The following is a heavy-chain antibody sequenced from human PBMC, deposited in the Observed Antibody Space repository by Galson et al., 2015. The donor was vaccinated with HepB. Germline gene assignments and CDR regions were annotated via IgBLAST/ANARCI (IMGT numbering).Heavy chain of an antibody. Sequence: TLSLTCTVSGGSISSSSYYWGWIRQPPGKGLEWIGSIYYSGSTYYNPSLKSRVTISVDTSKNQFSLKLSSVTAADTAVYYCARQGDYDFWSGYQTRHFDYWGQGTLVTVSS. V-gene: IGHV4-39*01. CDR2: IYYSGST. J-gene: IGHJ4*02. CDR1: GGSISSSSYY. CDR3: ARQGDYDFWSGYQTRHFDY. D-gene: IGHD3-3*01.